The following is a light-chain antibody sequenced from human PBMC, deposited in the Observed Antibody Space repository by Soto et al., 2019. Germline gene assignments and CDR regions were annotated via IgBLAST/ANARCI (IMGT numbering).Light chain of an antibody. J-gene: IGKJ2*01. CDR3: QQYDNLLMYT. CDR2: DAS. V-gene: IGKV1-33*01. Sequence: DIQMNQSTPSLSASVGDRVTITCQSSQDISNYLNWYQQKPEKAPKLLIYDASNLEIGVPSRFSRSGSGTDYTFNISSLQPEDIATYYCQQYDNLLMYTFGQGTKLEIK. CDR1: QDISNY.